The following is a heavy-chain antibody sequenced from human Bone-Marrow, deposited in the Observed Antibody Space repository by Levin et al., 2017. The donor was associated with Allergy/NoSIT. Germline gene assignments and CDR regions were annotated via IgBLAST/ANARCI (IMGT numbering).Heavy chain of an antibody. CDR1: GFTFSGYG. CDR2: ISDDGSKE. V-gene: IGHV3-30*18. D-gene: IGHD6-19*01. CDR3: AKIVHSSGWYTWDDMDV. J-gene: IGHJ6*02. Sequence: GGSLRLSCAASGFTFSGYGMHWVRQAPGKGLEWVAVISDDGSKEFYADSVKGRLTISRDNSKNTLYLQMNSLRAEDTAVYYCAKIVHSSGWYTWDDMDVWGQGTTVTVSS.